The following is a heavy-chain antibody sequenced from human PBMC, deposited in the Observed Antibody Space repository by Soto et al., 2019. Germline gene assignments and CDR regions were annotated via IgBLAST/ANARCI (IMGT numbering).Heavy chain of an antibody. V-gene: IGHV4-59*01. CDR2: IYYSGST. Sequence: SETLSLTCTVSGGSISSYYWSWIRQPPGKGLEWIGYIYYSGSTNYNPSLKSRVTISVDTSKNQFSLKLSSVTAADTAVYYCARGPYDFWSGSPRYGMDVWGQGTTVTVSS. CDR1: GGSISSYY. D-gene: IGHD3-3*01. CDR3: ARGPYDFWSGSPRYGMDV. J-gene: IGHJ6*02.